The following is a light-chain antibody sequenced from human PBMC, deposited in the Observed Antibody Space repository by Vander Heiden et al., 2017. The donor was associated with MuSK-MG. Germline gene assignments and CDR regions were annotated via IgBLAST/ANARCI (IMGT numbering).Light chain of an antibody. Sequence: SYVLTQPPSVSLAPGKTANVSCGGSSIGTKSVHWYQQKSGQAPVVVIYYDTDRPSGIPERFSGSNSGNTATLTISRVEAGDEADYFCQVWDASSEHVVFGGGTKLTVL. CDR3: QVWDASSEHVV. CDR1: SIGTKS. J-gene: IGLJ2*01. V-gene: IGLV3-21*04. CDR2: YDT.